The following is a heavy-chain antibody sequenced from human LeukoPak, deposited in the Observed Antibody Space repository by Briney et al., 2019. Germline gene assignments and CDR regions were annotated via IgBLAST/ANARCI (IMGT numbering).Heavy chain of an antibody. CDR1: GFTYSDFS. D-gene: IGHD1-1*01. CDR3: ARDRRERLDY. J-gene: IGHJ4*02. V-gene: IGHV3-30*03. CDR2: ISYDGSNK. Sequence: GGSLRLSCTASGFTYSDFSMNWVRQAPGKGLEWVAVISYDGSNKYYADSVKGRFTISRDNSKNTLYLQMNSLRAEDTAVYYCARDRRERLDYWGQGTLVTVSS.